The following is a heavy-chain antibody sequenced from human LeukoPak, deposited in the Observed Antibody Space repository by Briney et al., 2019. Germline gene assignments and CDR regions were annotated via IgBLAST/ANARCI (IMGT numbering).Heavy chain of an antibody. CDR3: ARDPGLPYSSSWFSLDY. D-gene: IGHD6-13*01. Sequence: GGSLRLSCAASGFTFSSYWMHWVRQAPGKGLVWVSRINSDGSSTSYADSVKGRFTISRDNAKNTLYLQMNSLRAEDTAVYYCARDPGLPYSSSWFSLDYWGQGTLVTVSS. J-gene: IGHJ4*02. CDR1: GFTFSSYW. CDR2: INSDGSST. V-gene: IGHV3-74*01.